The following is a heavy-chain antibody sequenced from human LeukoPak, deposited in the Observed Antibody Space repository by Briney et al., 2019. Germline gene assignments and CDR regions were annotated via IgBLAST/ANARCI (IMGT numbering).Heavy chain of an antibody. CDR2: IYYSGST. Sequence: SETLSLTCAVYGGSFSGYYWSWTRQHPGKGPEWIGYIYYSGSTYYNPSLKSRVTISVDTSKNQFSLKLSSVTAADTAVYYCAREVGDGFLFDYWGQGTLVTVSS. V-gene: IGHV4-31*11. D-gene: IGHD5-24*01. J-gene: IGHJ4*02. CDR1: GGSFSGYY. CDR3: AREVGDGFLFDY.